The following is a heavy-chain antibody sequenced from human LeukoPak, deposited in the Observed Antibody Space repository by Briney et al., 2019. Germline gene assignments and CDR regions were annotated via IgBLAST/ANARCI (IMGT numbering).Heavy chain of an antibody. V-gene: IGHV4-59*01. CDR2: IYYSGST. D-gene: IGHD4-17*01. J-gene: IGHJ6*02. Sequence: PSETLSPTCTVSGGSLSNYYWSWIRQPPGKGLEWIGYIYYSGSTTYTPSLKSRATISVDTSKNQFSLRLSSVTAADTAVYYCARCQYIDYAGYYGMDVWGQGTTVTVSS. CDR3: ARCQYIDYAGYYGMDV. CDR1: GGSLSNYY.